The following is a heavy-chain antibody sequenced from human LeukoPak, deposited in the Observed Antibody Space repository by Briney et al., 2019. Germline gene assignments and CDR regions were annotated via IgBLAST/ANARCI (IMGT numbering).Heavy chain of an antibody. Sequence: LEASVKVSCKASGYTLTSYDINWVRQATGQGLEWMGWMNPNSGRTGYAQNFQGRITITRNTSISTAYLELSSLRSDDTAVYYCTRETSSRYFDYWGQGTLVTVSS. CDR1: GYTLTSYD. J-gene: IGHJ4*02. CDR2: MNPNSGRT. V-gene: IGHV1-8*01. CDR3: TRETSSRYFDY.